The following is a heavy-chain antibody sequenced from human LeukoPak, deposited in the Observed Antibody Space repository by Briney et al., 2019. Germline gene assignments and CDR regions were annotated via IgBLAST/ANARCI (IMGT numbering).Heavy chain of an antibody. Sequence: SETLSLTCAVYGGSFSGYYWSWIRQPPGKGLEWIGEINHSGSTNYNPSLKSRVTFSVDTSKNQFSLKLSSVTAADTAVYYCERRGSKARPTYYYYYYMDVWGKGTTVTVSS. D-gene: IGHD6-6*01. CDR3: ERRGSKARPTYYYYYYMDV. CDR1: GGSFSGYY. J-gene: IGHJ6*03. V-gene: IGHV4-34*01. CDR2: INHSGST.